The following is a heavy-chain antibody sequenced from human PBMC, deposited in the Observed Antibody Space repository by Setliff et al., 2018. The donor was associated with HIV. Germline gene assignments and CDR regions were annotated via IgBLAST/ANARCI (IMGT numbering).Heavy chain of an antibody. CDR2: IIPIFGTA. Sequence: SVKVSCKASGGTFSSYAISWVRQAPGQGLEWMGGIIPIFGTANYAQKFQGRVTITTDESTSTAYMELSSLRSEDTAVYYCAARIAVAAPIFQDAFDIWGQGTMVT. J-gene: IGHJ3*02. V-gene: IGHV1-69*05. D-gene: IGHD6-19*01. CDR1: GGTFSSYA. CDR3: AARIAVAAPIFQDAFDI.